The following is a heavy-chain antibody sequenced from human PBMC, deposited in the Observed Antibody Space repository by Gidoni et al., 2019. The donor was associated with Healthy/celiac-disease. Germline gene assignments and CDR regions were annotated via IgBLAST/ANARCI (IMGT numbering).Heavy chain of an antibody. CDR3: ARGHDFWRGYPKGDFDY. Sequence: LSCAASGFTFSSYAMHWVRQAPGKGLEWVAVISYDGSNKYYADSVKGRFTISRDNSKNTLYLQMNSLRAEDTAVYYCARGHDFWRGYPKGDFDYWGQGTLVTVSS. D-gene: IGHD3-3*01. CDR2: ISYDGSNK. J-gene: IGHJ4*02. V-gene: IGHV3-30-3*01. CDR1: GFTFSSYA.